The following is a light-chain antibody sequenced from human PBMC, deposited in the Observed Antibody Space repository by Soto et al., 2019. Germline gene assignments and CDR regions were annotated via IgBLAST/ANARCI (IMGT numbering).Light chain of an antibody. Sequence: QSALTQPASVSGSPGQSITISCTRTSRDVGSYNLVSWHQQHPGKAPKLIIYEASKRPSGVSNRFSGSNSGNTASLTISGLQAEDEADYYCCSFAAGNTMVFGGGTKLTVL. CDR2: EAS. CDR3: CSFAAGNTMV. CDR1: SRDVGSYNL. J-gene: IGLJ3*02. V-gene: IGLV2-23*01.